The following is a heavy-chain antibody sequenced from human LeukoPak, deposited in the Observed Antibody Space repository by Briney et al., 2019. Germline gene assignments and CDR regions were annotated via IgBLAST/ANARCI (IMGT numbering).Heavy chain of an antibody. Sequence: GASLHISCNGSGYSFTSYWIGWVRPIRGKGLEWMGIIYPGDSDTRYSPSFQGQVTISADKSISTAYLQWSSLKASDTAMYYCARAGNYGYNYYGMDVWGQGTTVTVSS. V-gene: IGHV5-51*01. CDR3: ARAGNYGYNYYGMDV. J-gene: IGHJ6*02. D-gene: IGHD4-17*01. CDR2: IYPGDSDT. CDR1: GYSFTSYW.